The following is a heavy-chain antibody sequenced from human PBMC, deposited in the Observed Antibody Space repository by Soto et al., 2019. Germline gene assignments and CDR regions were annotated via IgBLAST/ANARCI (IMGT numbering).Heavy chain of an antibody. Sequence: ETLSLTCSFSGDSVTSHYLTWIRQSPEKGLEWIGYMHYTGFSHYNPSLKSRLTISVDRSKNQFTLQLTSVTVADTAVYYCARYPRLLSFPPSKVGQWFDLWGQGTLVTVSS. CDR2: MHYTGFS. CDR3: ARYPRLLSFPPSKVGQWFDL. D-gene: IGHD2-2*01. V-gene: IGHV4-59*02. CDR1: GDSVTSHY. J-gene: IGHJ5*02.